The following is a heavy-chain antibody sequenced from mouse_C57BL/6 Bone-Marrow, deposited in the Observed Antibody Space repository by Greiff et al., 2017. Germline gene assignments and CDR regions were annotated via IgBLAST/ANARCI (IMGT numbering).Heavy chain of an antibody. J-gene: IGHJ2*01. Sequence: VQLQQSGPELVKPGASVKISCKASGYTFTDYYMNWVKQSPGKSLEWIGDINPNNGGTSYHQKFKGKATLTVDKSSSTAYMELRSLTSEDSAVYYCARSNYYGSSYLYYFDYWGQGTTLTVSS. V-gene: IGHV1-26*01. D-gene: IGHD1-1*01. CDR1: GYTFTDYY. CDR2: INPNNGGT. CDR3: ARSNYYGSSYLYYFDY.